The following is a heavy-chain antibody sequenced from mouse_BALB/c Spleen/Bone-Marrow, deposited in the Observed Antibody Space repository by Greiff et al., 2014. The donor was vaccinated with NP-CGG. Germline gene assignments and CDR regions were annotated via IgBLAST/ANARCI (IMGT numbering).Heavy chain of an antibody. Sequence: EVQVVESGGGLVQPGGSLKLSCATSGFTFSGYYMYWVRQTPEKRLEWVAYISNGGGSTYYPDTVKGRFTISRDNAKNTLYLQMSRLKSEDTAMYYCARHLYGNYGAMDYWGQGTSVTVSS. D-gene: IGHD2-1*01. CDR2: ISNGGGST. V-gene: IGHV5-12*02. CDR3: ARHLYGNYGAMDY. CDR1: GFTFSGYY. J-gene: IGHJ4*01.